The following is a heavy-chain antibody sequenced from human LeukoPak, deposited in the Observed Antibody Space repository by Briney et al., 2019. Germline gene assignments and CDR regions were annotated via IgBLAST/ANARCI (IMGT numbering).Heavy chain of an antibody. CDR1: GFTFSSYW. D-gene: IGHD3-22*01. CDR2: IKQDGSEK. V-gene: IGHV3-7*01. Sequence: GGSLRLSCAASGFTFSSYWMSWVRQAPGKGLEWVANIKQDGSEKYYVDSVKGRFTISRDNAKNSLYLQMNSLRAEDTAVYYCASPSPTYYYDSSGYAFDIWGQGTMVTVSS. CDR3: ASPSPTYYYDSSGYAFDI. J-gene: IGHJ3*02.